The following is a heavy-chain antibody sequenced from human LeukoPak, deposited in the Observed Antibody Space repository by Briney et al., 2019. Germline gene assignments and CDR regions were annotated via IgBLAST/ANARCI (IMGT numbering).Heavy chain of an antibody. CDR2: ISSSSSYI. CDR1: GFTFSSYS. CDR3: AKDHVSGYCGGDCYDAFDI. J-gene: IGHJ3*02. Sequence: GGSLRLSCAASGFTFSSYSMNWVRQAPGKGLEWVSSISSSSSYIYYADSVKGRFTISRDNSKNTLYLQMNSLRAEDTAVYYCAKDHVSGYCGGDCYDAFDIWGQGTMVTVSS. V-gene: IGHV3-21*01. D-gene: IGHD2-21*02.